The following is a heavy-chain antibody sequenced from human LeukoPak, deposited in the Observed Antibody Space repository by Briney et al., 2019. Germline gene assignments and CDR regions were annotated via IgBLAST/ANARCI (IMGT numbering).Heavy chain of an antibody. CDR2: ISGSGGST. CDR3: AKDLTYYDFWSGHPDAFDI. V-gene: IGHV3-23*01. CDR1: GFTFSSYA. D-gene: IGHD3-3*01. Sequence: GGSLRLSCAASGFTFSSYAMSWVRQAPGKGLEWVSAISGSGGSTYYADSVKGRFTISRDNSKNTLYLQMNSLRAEDTAVYYCAKDLTYYDFWSGHPDAFDIWGQGTMATVSS. J-gene: IGHJ3*02.